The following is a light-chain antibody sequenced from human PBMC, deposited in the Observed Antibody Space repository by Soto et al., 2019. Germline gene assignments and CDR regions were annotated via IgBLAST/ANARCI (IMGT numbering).Light chain of an antibody. V-gene: IGKV3-20*01. CDR2: GAS. CDR1: QSVSSSS. CDR3: QQYGSSLFT. J-gene: IGKJ3*01. Sequence: EIVLTQSPGTLSLSPGERATLSCRASQSVSSSSLAWYQQKPGQAPRLLIYGASSRATGIPDRFSGSGSGTDFTLTISRLEPEDFAVYYCQQYGSSLFTFGPGTKGDIK.